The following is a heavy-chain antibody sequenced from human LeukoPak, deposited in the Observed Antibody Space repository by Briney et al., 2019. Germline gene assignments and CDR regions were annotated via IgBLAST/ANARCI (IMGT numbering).Heavy chain of an antibody. CDR1: GGSISSYY. D-gene: IGHD3-22*01. CDR3: ARERRYYDSSGYYYAMDV. J-gene: IGHJ6*02. V-gene: IGHV4-59*01. CDR2: ISYSGST. Sequence: SETLSHTCTVSGGSISSYYWSWIRQPPGKGLEWIGFISYSGSTNYNPSLKSRVTISVDTSKDQFSLRLSSVTAADTAVYYCARERRYYDSSGYYYAMDVWGQGTTVTVSS.